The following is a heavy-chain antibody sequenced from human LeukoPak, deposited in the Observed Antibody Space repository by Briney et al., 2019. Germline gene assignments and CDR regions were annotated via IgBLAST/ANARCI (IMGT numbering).Heavy chain of an antibody. CDR1: GGSISSYY. CDR2: IYYSGST. CDR3: ARGTAYSSSWYYFDY. V-gene: IGHV4-59*01. D-gene: IGHD6-13*01. J-gene: IGHJ4*02. Sequence: PSETLSLTCTVSGGSISSYYWSWIRQPPGKGLEWIGYIYYSGSTNYNPSLKSRVTISVDTSKNQFSLKLSSVTAADTAVYYCARGTAYSSSWYYFDYWGQGTLVTVSS.